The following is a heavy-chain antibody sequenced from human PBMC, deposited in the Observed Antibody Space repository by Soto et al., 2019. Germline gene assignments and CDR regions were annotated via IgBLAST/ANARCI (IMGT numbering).Heavy chain of an antibody. D-gene: IGHD2-2*01. V-gene: IGHV4-39*01. CDR2: IYYSGST. CDR1: GGSISSSSYY. Sequence: PSETLSLTCTVSGGSISSSSYYWGWIRQPPGKGLEWIGSIYYSGSTYYNPSLKSRVTISVDTSKNQFSLKLSSVTAADTAVYYCARYKVFSTSRYYFDYWGQGTLVTVSS. CDR3: ARYKVFSTSRYYFDY. J-gene: IGHJ4*02.